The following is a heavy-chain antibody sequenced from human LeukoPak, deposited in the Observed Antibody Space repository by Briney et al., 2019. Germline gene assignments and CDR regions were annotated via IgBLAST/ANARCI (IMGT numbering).Heavy chain of an antibody. CDR3: AKDVGSWYQGRRNWFDP. D-gene: IGHD6-13*01. CDR1: GGTFSSYA. Sequence: ASVKVSCKASGGTFSSYAISWVRQAPGQGLEWMGGIIPIFGTANYAQKFQGRVTITADESTSTAYMELSSLRSEDTALYYCAKDVGSWYQGRRNWFDPWGQGTLVTVSS. CDR2: IIPIFGTA. J-gene: IGHJ5*02. V-gene: IGHV1-69*13.